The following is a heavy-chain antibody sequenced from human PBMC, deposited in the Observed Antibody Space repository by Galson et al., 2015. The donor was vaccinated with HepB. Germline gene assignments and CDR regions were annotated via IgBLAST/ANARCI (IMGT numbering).Heavy chain of an antibody. V-gene: IGHV1-3*01. D-gene: IGHD1-26*01. Sequence: SVKVSCKASGYTFTHYAIHWVRRAPGQSLEWMGWINAGHGTTQYSQTFQGRVTITRDTSASTASMELSSLRSEDTAIYYCARGPYSGNYYGAFDIWGQGTVVTVSS. CDR2: INAGHGTT. CDR1: GYTFTHYA. J-gene: IGHJ3*02. CDR3: ARGPYSGNYYGAFDI.